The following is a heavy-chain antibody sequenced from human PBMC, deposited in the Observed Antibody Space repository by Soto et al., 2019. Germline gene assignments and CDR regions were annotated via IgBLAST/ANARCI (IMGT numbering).Heavy chain of an antibody. Sequence: VKVSCKASGGTFSSYAISWVRQAPGQGLEWMGGIIPIFGTANYAQKFQGRVTITADESTSTAYMELSSLRSEDTAVYYCARAAGDCSSTSCLRYYYGMDVWGQGTTVTVSS. CDR1: GGTFSSYA. V-gene: IGHV1-69*01. J-gene: IGHJ6*02. D-gene: IGHD2-2*01. CDR2: IIPIFGTA. CDR3: ARAAGDCSSTSCLRYYYGMDV.